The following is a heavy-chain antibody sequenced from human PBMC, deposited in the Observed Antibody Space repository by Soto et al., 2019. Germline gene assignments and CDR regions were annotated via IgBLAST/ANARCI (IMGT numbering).Heavy chain of an antibody. CDR2: IIPIFGTA. CDR1: GGTFSSYA. CDR3: ARRTSSGWSRWFDP. Sequence: QVQLVQSGAEVKKPGSSVKVSCKASGGTFSSYAISRVRQAPGQGLEWMGGIIPIFGTANYAQKFQGRVTITADESTSTAYMDLSSLRSEDTAVYYCARRTSSGWSRWFDPWGQGTLVTVSS. V-gene: IGHV1-69*12. J-gene: IGHJ5*02. D-gene: IGHD6-19*01.